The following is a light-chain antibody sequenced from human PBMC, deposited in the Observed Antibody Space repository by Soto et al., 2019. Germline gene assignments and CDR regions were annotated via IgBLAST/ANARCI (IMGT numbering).Light chain of an antibody. J-gene: IGKJ4*01. CDR2: GAS. CDR1: QSVNSN. CDR3: QQYNNWPLT. Sequence: EIVMTQSPATLSVSPGERATLSCRASQSVNSNLACYQQKPGQAPRLLIYGASSRATGIPARFSGSGSGTEFTLTITSLQSEDFAVYYCQQYNNWPLTFGGGTKVDIK. V-gene: IGKV3-15*01.